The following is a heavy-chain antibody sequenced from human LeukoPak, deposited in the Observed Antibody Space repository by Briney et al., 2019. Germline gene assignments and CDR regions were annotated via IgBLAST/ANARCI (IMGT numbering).Heavy chain of an antibody. J-gene: IGHJ4*02. V-gene: IGHV1-69*13. CDR3: ARDGYSSSWNHFDY. D-gene: IGHD6-13*01. Sequence: SVKVSCKASGGTFSSYAISWVRQAPGRGLEWMGGIIPIFGTANYAQKFQGRVTITADESTSTAYMELSSLRSEDTAVYYCARDGYSSSWNHFDYWGQGTLVTVSS. CDR2: IIPIFGTA. CDR1: GGTFSSYA.